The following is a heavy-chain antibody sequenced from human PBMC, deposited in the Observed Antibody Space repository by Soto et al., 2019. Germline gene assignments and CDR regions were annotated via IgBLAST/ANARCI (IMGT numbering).Heavy chain of an antibody. CDR2: ISAYNGDT. V-gene: IGHV1-18*04. Sequence: ASVKVSCKASGYTFKNYGINWVRQAPGRGLEWVAWISAYNGDTSYAQHLQGRVTVTTETLTNTAYMELRSLRPDDTAVYFCVLGGLETGYYRDMDYGGQGTLVTVSS. CDR3: VLGGLETGYYRDMDY. CDR1: GYTFKNYG. J-gene: IGHJ4*02. D-gene: IGHD3-9*01.